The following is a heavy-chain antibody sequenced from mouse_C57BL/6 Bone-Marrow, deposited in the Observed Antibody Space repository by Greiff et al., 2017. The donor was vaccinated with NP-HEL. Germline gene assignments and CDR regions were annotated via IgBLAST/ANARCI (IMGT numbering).Heavy chain of an antibody. CDR1: GYTFTSYW. D-gene: IGHD2-4*01. Sequence: QVQLKQPGAELVKPGASVKMSCKASGYTFTSYWITWVKQRPGQGLEWIGDIYPGSGSTNYNEKFKSKATLTVDTSSSTAYMQLSSLTSEDSAVYYCAREDDYDGAFDYGGQGTTLTVSS. V-gene: IGHV1-55*01. CDR3: AREDDYDGAFDY. J-gene: IGHJ2*01. CDR2: IYPGSGST.